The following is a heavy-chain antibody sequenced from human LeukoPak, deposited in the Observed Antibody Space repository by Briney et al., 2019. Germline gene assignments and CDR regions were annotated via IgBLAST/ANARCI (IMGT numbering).Heavy chain of an antibody. J-gene: IGHJ4*02. V-gene: IGHV4-38-2*02. Sequence: SETLSLTCTVSGYSISSGYYWGWIRQPPGKGLEWIGSIYHSGSTYYNPSLKSRVTISVDTSKNQFSLKLSSVTAADTAVYYCARGWLQLKGFDYWGQGTLVTVSS. D-gene: IGHD5-24*01. CDR3: ARGWLQLKGFDY. CDR2: IYHSGST. CDR1: GYSISSGYY.